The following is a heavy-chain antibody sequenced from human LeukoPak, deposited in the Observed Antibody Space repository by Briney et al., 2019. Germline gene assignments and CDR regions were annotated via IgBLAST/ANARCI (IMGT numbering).Heavy chain of an antibody. CDR1: GFTFSSYA. CDR3: AKDKLMVYAITERMATIPGAFDI. D-gene: IGHD2-8*01. V-gene: IGHV3-30-3*01. Sequence: GGSLRLSCAASGFTFSSYAMHWVRQAPGKGLEWVAVISYDGSNKYSADSVKGRFTISRDNSKNTLYLQMNSLRAEDTAVYYCAKDKLMVYAITERMATIPGAFDIWGQGTMVIVSS. J-gene: IGHJ3*02. CDR2: ISYDGSNK.